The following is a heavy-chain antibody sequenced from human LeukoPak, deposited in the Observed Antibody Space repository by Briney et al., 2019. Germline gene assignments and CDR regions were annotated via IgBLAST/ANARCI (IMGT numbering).Heavy chain of an antibody. CDR2: ISRSGGYT. CDR1: GFTFSSYD. J-gene: IGHJ4*02. Sequence: GGSLRLSCAASGFTFSSYDMYWVRQAPGKGLERVSVISRSGGYTYYADSVKGRFTISRDTSRDTLYLQMNSLRAEDTAVYFCSKKGQSEDYGKPGWGQGTLVTVSS. V-gene: IGHV3-23*01. D-gene: IGHD4-17*01. CDR3: SKKGQSEDYGKPG.